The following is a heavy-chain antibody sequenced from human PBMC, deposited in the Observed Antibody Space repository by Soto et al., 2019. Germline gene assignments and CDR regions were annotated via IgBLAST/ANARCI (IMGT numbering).Heavy chain of an antibody. J-gene: IGHJ4*02. CDR1: GDSVSSGSYF. D-gene: IGHD3-16*01. CDR3: ARTDSYGRWAAWF. V-gene: IGHV4-61*01. Sequence: SETLSLTCTVSGDSVSSGSYFWSWIRQPPGKGLEWIGNIQYSGRPDYNPSLQSRVTFSIDTSQNQFSLNLISVTAADTAVYHCARTDSYGRWAAWFWGQGILVTVSS. CDR2: IQYSGRP.